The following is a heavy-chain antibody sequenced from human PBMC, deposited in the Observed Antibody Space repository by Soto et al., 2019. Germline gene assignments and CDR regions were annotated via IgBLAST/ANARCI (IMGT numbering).Heavy chain of an antibody. D-gene: IGHD2-15*01. Sequence: SETLSLTCTVSGGSISSYYWSWIRQPPGKGLEWIGYIYYSGSTNYNRSLKSRVTISVDTSKNQFSLKLSSVTAADTAVYYCARDCSGGSCYSVSTGFDPWGQGTLVTVSS. CDR3: ARDCSGGSCYSVSTGFDP. CDR1: GGSISSYY. J-gene: IGHJ5*02. V-gene: IGHV4-59*12. CDR2: IYYSGST.